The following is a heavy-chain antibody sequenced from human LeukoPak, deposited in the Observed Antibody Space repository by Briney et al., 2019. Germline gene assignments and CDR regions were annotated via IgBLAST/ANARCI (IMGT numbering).Heavy chain of an antibody. D-gene: IGHD4/OR15-4a*01. V-gene: IGHV3-53*01. J-gene: IGHJ4*02. Sequence: GGSLRLSCTVSGFTVSSNSMSWVRQAPGKGLEWVSFIYSDNTHYSDSVKGRITISRDNSKNTLYLQMNSLRAEDTAVYYCARRAGAYSHPYDYWGQGTLVTVSS. CDR1: GFTVSSNS. CDR2: IYSDNT. CDR3: ARRAGAYSHPYDY.